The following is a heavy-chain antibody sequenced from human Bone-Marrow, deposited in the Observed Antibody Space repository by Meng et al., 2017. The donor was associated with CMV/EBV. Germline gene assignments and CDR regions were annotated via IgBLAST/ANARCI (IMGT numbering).Heavy chain of an antibody. CDR3: ARDRLAAADYGMDV. J-gene: IGHJ6*02. Sequence: GESLKISCAASGFTFSSYWMSWVRQAPGKGLEWVANIKQDGSEKYYVDSVKGRFTISRDNAKNSLYLQMNSLRAEDMAVYYCARDRLAAADYGMDVWGQGTTVTVSS. CDR1: GFTFSSYW. CDR2: IKQDGSEK. V-gene: IGHV3-7*01. D-gene: IGHD6-13*01.